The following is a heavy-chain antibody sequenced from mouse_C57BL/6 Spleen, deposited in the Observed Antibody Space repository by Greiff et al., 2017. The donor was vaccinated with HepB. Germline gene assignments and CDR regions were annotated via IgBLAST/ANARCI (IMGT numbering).Heavy chain of an antibody. Sequence: QVQLQQPGAELVKPGASVKLSCKASGYTFTSYWMQWVKQRPGQGLEWIGEFDPSDSYTNYNQKFKGKAPLTVDTSSSTAYMQLRSLTSDDSAVYYCARKGYYDVGSFAYWGQGTLVTVSA. CDR3: ARKGYYDVGSFAY. V-gene: IGHV1-50*01. CDR2: FDPSDSYT. D-gene: IGHD2-4*01. CDR1: GYTFTSYW. J-gene: IGHJ3*01.